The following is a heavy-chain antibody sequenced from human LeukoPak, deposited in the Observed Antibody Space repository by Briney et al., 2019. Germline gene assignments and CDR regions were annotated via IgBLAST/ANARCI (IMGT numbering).Heavy chain of an antibody. CDR3: ARGRYCSADICSGGDAFDI. CDR2: SYTRGST. V-gene: IGHV4-4*07. J-gene: IGHJ3*02. D-gene: IGHD2-15*01. CDR1: GGSINNYY. Sequence: SETLSLTCTVSGGSINNYYWSWIRQPAGKGLEWIGRSYTRGSTNYNPSLKSRVTMSVDTSKNQFSLKLSSVTAADTAVYYCARGRYCSADICSGGDAFDIWGQGTMVSVSS.